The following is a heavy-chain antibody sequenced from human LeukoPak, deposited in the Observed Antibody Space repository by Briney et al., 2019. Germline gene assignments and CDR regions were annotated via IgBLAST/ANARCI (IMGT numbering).Heavy chain of an antibody. Sequence: PSETLSLTCAVYGGSFSGYYWSWIRQPPGKGLEWIGSIYYSGSTYYNPSLKSRVTISVDTSKNQFSLKLSSVTAADTAVYYCARHPLGYCSSTSCYPDAFDIWGQGTMVTVSS. CDR1: GGSFSGYY. CDR2: IYYSGST. J-gene: IGHJ3*02. CDR3: ARHPLGYCSSTSCYPDAFDI. D-gene: IGHD2-2*01. V-gene: IGHV4-34*01.